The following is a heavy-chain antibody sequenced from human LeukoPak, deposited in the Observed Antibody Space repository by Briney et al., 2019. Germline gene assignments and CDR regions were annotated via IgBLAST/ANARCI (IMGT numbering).Heavy chain of an antibody. CDR3: AREGGGDSSFDY. V-gene: IGHV3-7*03. Sequence: GGSLRLSCAASGFTFSNYWMNWVRQAPGKGLEWVANIKQDGIEKYYVDSVRGRFTISRDNAKNSLYLQMNSLRAEDTALYYCAREGGGDSSFDYWGQGTLVTVSS. J-gene: IGHJ4*02. D-gene: IGHD2-21*02. CDR2: IKQDGIEK. CDR1: GFTFSNYW.